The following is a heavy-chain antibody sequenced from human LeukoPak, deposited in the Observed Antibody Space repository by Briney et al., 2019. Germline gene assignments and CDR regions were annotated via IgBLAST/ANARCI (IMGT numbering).Heavy chain of an antibody. J-gene: IGHJ4*02. D-gene: IGHD6-6*01. V-gene: IGHV4-4*07. CDR2: IYTSGST. CDR3: ARESSTSQTNLFDY. CDR1: GDSIRSYY. Sequence: SETLSLTCTVSGDSIRSYYWSWIRQPAGKGLEWIGRIYTSGSTNYNPSLKSRVTMSVDTSKNQFSLKLSSVTAADTAVYYCARESSTSQTNLFDYWGQGTLVTVSS.